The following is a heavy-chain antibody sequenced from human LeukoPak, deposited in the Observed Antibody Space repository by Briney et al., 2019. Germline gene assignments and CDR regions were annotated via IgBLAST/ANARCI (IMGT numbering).Heavy chain of an antibody. V-gene: IGHV3-23*01. D-gene: IGHD1-26*01. CDR2: ISGGGGST. Sequence: PGGSLRLSCAASGFTFTSYSMNWVRQAPGKGLEWVSTISGGGGSTYYADSVKGRFSISRDNSKNTLYLQMNSLRAEDTAVYYCAASGSSTNLDYWGQGTLVTVSS. J-gene: IGHJ4*02. CDR1: GFTFTSYS. CDR3: AASGSSTNLDY.